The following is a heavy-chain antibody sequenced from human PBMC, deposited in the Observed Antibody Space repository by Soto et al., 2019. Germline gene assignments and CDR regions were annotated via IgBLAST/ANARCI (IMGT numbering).Heavy chain of an antibody. Sequence: GESLKISCKGSGYSFTSYWIGWVRQMPGKGLEWMGIIYPGDSDTRYSPSFQGQVTISADKSISTAYLQWSSLKASDTAMYYCASGTSYLNYYYGMDVWGQGTTVTSP. V-gene: IGHV5-51*01. J-gene: IGHJ6*02. CDR1: GYSFTSYW. CDR2: IYPGDSDT. D-gene: IGHD1-26*01. CDR3: ASGTSYLNYYYGMDV.